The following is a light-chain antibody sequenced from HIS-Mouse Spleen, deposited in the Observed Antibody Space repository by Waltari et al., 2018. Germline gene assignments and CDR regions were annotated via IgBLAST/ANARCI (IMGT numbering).Light chain of an antibody. Sequence: QPASVSGSPGQSITISCTGTSSDVGGYNYVSWYQQHPGKAPKLMIYYVSNRPSVVSNRFSGSKSGNTASLTISGLQAEDEADYYCSSYTSSSTRVFGGGTKLTVL. V-gene: IGLV2-14*03. CDR1: SSDVGGYNY. CDR2: YVS. CDR3: SSYTSSSTRV. J-gene: IGLJ3*02.